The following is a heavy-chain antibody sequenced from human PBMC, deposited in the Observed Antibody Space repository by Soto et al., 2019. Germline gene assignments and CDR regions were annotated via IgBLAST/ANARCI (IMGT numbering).Heavy chain of an antibody. CDR1: GFAFSDHY. CDR2: SRNKLNSYIT. D-gene: IGHD2-21*02. CDR3: ASVPVVMTAIQGAYFDY. V-gene: IGHV3-72*01. Sequence: GGSLRLSCAASGFAFSDHYMDWVRQAPGKGLEWVGRSRNKLNSYITEYAASVKGRFTISRDDSKNSLYLQMKSLISADTAVYYCASVPVVMTAIQGAYFDYWGQGTLVTV. J-gene: IGHJ4*02.